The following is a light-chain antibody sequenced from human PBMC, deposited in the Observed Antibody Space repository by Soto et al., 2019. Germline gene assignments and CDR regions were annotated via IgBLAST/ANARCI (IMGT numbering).Light chain of an antibody. CDR3: QSYDSSLTGSI. J-gene: IGLJ1*01. V-gene: IGLV1-40*01. CDR1: SSNLGPGFD. CDR2: SNT. Sequence: QSVLTQPPSVSGAPGQTVTISCTGGSSNLGPGFDVHWYQHVPGKAPKLVVYSNTLRPSGVPDRFSGSKSGSSASLAITGLQAEDEADYYCQSYDSSLTGSIFGTGTKLTVL.